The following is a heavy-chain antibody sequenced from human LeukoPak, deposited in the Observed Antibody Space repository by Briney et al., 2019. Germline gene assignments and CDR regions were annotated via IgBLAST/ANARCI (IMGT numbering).Heavy chain of an antibody. CDR3: TSGLTSAVERL. V-gene: IGHV4-34*01. D-gene: IGHD1-26*01. Sequence: SETLSLTCAVYGGSFSGYYWSWIRQPPGKGLEWIGEIDHSGSTNYNPSLKSRVSISVDTSKNQFFLKLSFVTAADTAVYYCTSGLTSAVERLWGQGTLVTVSS. J-gene: IGHJ1*01. CDR2: IDHSGST. CDR1: GGSFSGYY.